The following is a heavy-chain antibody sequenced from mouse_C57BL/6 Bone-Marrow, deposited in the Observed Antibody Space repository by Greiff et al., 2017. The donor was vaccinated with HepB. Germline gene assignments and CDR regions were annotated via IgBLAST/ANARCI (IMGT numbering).Heavy chain of an antibody. CDR3: AREGLDSSGAWFAY. Sequence: QVQLQQPGAELVMPGASVKLSCKASGYTFTSYWMHWVKQRPGQGLEWIGEIDPSDSYTNYNQKFKGKSTLTVDKSSSTAYMQLSSLTSEDSAVYYCAREGLDSSGAWFAYWGQVTLVTVSA. V-gene: IGHV1-69*01. J-gene: IGHJ3*01. CDR2: IDPSDSYT. D-gene: IGHD3-2*02. CDR1: GYTFTSYW.